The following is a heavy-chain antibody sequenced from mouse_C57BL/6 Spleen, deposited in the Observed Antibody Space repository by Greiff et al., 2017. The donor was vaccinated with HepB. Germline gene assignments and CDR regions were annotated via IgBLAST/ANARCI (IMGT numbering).Heavy chain of an antibody. Sequence: VQLQQSGAELVKPGASVKLSCKASGYTFTSYWMQWVKQRPGQGLEWIGEIDPSDSYTNYNQKFKGKATLTVDTSSSTAYMQLSSLTSEDSAVDDCARGGGFAYWGQGTLVTVSA. CDR2: IDPSDSYT. J-gene: IGHJ3*01. CDR1: GYTFTSYW. V-gene: IGHV1-50*01. CDR3: ARGGGFAY.